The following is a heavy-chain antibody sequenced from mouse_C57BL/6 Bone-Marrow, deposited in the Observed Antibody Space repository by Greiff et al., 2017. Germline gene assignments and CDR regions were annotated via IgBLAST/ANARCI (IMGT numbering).Heavy chain of an antibody. D-gene: IGHD2-4*01. V-gene: IGHV14-2*01. Sequence: VQLKESGAELVKPGASVKLSCTASGFNIKDYYMHWVKQRTEQGLEWIGRIDPEDGETKYAPKFQGKATITADTSSNTAYLQLSSLTSEDTAVYECARGRITRQGGFAYWGQGTLVTVSA. CDR1: GFNIKDYY. CDR3: ARGRITRQGGFAY. J-gene: IGHJ3*01. CDR2: IDPEDGET.